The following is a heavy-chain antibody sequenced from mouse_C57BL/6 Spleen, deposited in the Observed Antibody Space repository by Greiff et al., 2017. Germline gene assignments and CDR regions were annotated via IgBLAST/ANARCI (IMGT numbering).Heavy chain of an antibody. CDR1: GFTFSSYA. Sequence: EVQGVESGGGLVKPGGSLKLSCAASGFTFSSYAMSWVRQTPEKRLEWVATISDGGSYTYYPNNVKGRFTISRDNAKNNLYLQMRHLKSEDTAMYYCARGGDFDYWGQGTTLTVSS. CDR3: ARGGDFDY. J-gene: IGHJ2*01. V-gene: IGHV5-4*01. CDR2: ISDGGSYT.